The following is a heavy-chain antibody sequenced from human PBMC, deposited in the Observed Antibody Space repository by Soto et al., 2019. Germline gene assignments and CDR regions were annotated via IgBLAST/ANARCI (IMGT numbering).Heavy chain of an antibody. V-gene: IGHV3-33*01. J-gene: IGHJ5*02. D-gene: IGHD6-13*01. CDR1: GFTFSSYG. CDR2: IWYDGSNK. CDR3: ARVEAAAGHNWFDP. Sequence: GSLRLSCAASGFTFSSYGMHWVRQAPGKGLEWVAVIWYDGSNKYYADSVKGRFTISRDNSKNTLYLQMNSLRAEDTAVYYCARVEAAAGHNWFDPWGQGTLVTVSS.